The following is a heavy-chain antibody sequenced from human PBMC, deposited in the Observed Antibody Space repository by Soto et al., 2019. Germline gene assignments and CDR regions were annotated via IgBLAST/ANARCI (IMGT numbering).Heavy chain of an antibody. CDR3: GSDHAIGRTLERPD. CDR1: GFTFSDYY. V-gene: IGHV3-11*01. J-gene: IGHJ4*02. Sequence: QVQLVESGGGLVKPGGSLRLSCAASGFTFSDYYMSWIRQAPGKGLEWISLISNDGSSIYYADFVKGRFTISRDNTKNALYLQINDLRVEDSAVYYCGSDHAIGRTLERPDCGQGTLLIVSS. D-gene: IGHD3-3*01. CDR2: ISNDGSSI.